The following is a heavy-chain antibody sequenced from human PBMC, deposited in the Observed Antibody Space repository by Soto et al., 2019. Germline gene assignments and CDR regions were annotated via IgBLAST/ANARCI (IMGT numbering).Heavy chain of an antibody. CDR2: IFYSGDT. CDR1: GDSVNTGDYY. Sequence: SLSLACPVSGDSVNTGDYYWSYIRQPPGKGLEWLGYIFYSGDTYYNPSLKSRATISLNTYRNQFSLTLTSVNDADKALYYCVGTGTTDDFWGQGTLVTVYS. V-gene: IGHV4-30-4*01. CDR3: VGTGTTDDF. J-gene: IGHJ1*01. D-gene: IGHD1-7*01.